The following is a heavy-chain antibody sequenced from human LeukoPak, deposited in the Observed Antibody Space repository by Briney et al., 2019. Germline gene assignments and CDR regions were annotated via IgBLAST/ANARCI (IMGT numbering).Heavy chain of an antibody. V-gene: IGHV1-46*01. CDR1: GYTFTSYY. D-gene: IGHD3-16*01. CDR3: ARAAEAVMRYFDY. J-gene: IGHJ4*02. CDR2: INPSGGST. Sequence: ASVKVSCKASGYTFTSYYMHWVRQAPGQGLEWMGIINPSGGSTSYAQKFQGRVTMTRDMSTSTVYMELSSLRSEGTAVYYCARAAEAVMRYFDYWGQGTLVTVSS.